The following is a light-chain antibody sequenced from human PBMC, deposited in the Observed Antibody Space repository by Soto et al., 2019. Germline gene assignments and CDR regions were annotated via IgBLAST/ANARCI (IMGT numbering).Light chain of an antibody. Sequence: EVVMTQSPATLSVSPGERATLSCRASETVATNLAWYQQKPGQAPRLLISGASTRSAGISDRFRGSGSGTEFTRTISSLRSEDCAISYCQQYFEWPPMTFGQGTKVEI. CDR3: QQYFEWPPMT. CDR2: GAS. V-gene: IGKV3-15*01. CDR1: ETVATN. J-gene: IGKJ1*01.